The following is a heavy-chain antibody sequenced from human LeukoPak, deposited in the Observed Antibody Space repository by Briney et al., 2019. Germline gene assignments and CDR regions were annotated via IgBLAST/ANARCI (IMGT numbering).Heavy chain of an antibody. J-gene: IGHJ5*02. V-gene: IGHV3-48*01. CDR1: GFRFSSYS. Sequence: GGSLRLSCAASGFRFSSYSMHWVRQAPGKGLDWVSSITRGSSTRYYADSVKGRFTISRDDGKTSLYLHMNSLRVDDTAVYFCARDATVASSPNWFDPWGQGTLVTVPS. CDR3: ARDATVASSPNWFDP. CDR2: ITRGSSTR. D-gene: IGHD6-19*01.